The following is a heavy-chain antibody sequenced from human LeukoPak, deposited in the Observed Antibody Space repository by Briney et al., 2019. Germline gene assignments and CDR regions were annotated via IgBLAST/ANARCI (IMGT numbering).Heavy chain of an antibody. J-gene: IGHJ3*02. CDR2: IIPIFGTA. V-gene: IGHV1-69*05. D-gene: IGHD3-22*01. CDR1: GGTFSSYA. Sequence: GASVKVSCKASGGTFSSYAISWVRQAPGQGLEWMGGIIPIFGTANYAQKFQGRVTITTDESTSTAYMELSSLRSEDTAVYYCARVGYYYDSSGSSDSGAFDIWGQGTMVTVSS. CDR3: ARVGYYYDSSGSSDSGAFDI.